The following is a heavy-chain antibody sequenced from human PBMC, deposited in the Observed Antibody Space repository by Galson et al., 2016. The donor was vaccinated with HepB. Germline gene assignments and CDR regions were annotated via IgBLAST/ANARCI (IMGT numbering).Heavy chain of an antibody. D-gene: IGHD1-7*01. CDR2: ITSGGTT. CDR3: AKDHTGSTVGWSDGMDV. V-gene: IGHV3-23*01. J-gene: IGHJ6*02. Sequence: SLRLSCAASGFSFSSYAMSWVRQAPGKGLEWVSGITSGGTTYYADSVKGRFTISRDNSKNILYLQLSSLRVEDTAVYYWAKDHTGSTVGWSDGMDVWGQGTRVTVSS. CDR1: GFSFSSYA.